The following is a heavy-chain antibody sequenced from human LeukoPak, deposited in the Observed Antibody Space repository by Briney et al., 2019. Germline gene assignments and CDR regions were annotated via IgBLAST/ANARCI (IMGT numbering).Heavy chain of an antibody. CDR3: ARAVPAAIRGNWFDP. Sequence: SVKVSCKASGGTFSSYAISWVRQAPGQGLEWMGGIIPIFGTANYAQKFQGRVTITADESTSTAHMELSSLRSEDTAVYYCARAVPAAIRGNWFDPWGQGTLVTVSS. V-gene: IGHV1-69*13. J-gene: IGHJ5*02. CDR1: GGTFSSYA. CDR2: IIPIFGTA. D-gene: IGHD2-2*02.